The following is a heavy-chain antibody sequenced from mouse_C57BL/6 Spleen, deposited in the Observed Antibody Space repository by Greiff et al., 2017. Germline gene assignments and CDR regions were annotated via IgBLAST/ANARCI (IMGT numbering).Heavy chain of an antibody. J-gene: IGHJ2*01. CDR3: ARGGYYGSSYY. V-gene: IGHV1-42*01. CDR2: INPSTGGT. Sequence: EVKLVESGPELVKPGASVKISCKASGYSFTGYYMNWVKQSPEKSLEWIGEINPSTGGTTYNQKFKAKATLTVDKSSSTAYMQLKSLTSEDSAVYYCARGGYYGSSYYWGQGTTLTVSS. CDR1: GYSFTGYY. D-gene: IGHD1-1*01.